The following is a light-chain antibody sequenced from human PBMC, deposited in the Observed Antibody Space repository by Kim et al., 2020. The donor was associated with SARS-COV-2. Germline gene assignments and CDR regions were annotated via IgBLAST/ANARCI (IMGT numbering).Light chain of an antibody. CDR2: QDT. CDR3: QAWDNTWV. V-gene: IGLV3-1*01. CDR1: KLGDKY. Sequence: VAVSPGQTVTITCSGDKLGDKYSSWYQQQPGQAPVLVIYQDTKRPSVIPERFVGSNSGNTATLTISGAQAMDEADYYCQAWDNTWVFGGGTQLTVL. J-gene: IGLJ3*02.